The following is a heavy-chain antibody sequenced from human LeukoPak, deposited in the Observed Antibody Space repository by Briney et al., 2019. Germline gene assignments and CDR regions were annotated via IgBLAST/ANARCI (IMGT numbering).Heavy chain of an antibody. D-gene: IGHD4-23*01. V-gene: IGHV3-64*01. Sequence: GGSLRLSCAASGFTFSSYAMHWVRQAPGKGLEYVSAISSNGGSTYYANSVKGRFTISRDNSKNTLYLQMGSLRAEDMAVYYCARDQYRGTTVATPGPFDIWGQGTMVTVSS. J-gene: IGHJ3*02. CDR1: GFTFSSYA. CDR3: ARDQYRGTTVATPGPFDI. CDR2: ISSNGGST.